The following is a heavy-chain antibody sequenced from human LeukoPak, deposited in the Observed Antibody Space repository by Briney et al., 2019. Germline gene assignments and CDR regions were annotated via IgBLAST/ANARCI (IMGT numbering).Heavy chain of an antibody. D-gene: IGHD2-15*01. CDR3: ARGAVVVASSLDY. CDR1: GYTFTSYD. V-gene: IGHV1-8*03. Sequence: ASVKVSCKASGYTFTSYDINWVRQATGQGLEWMGWMNPNSGNTGYAQKFQGRVTITRNTSISTAYMELSRLRSDDTAVYYCARGAVVVASSLDYWGQGTLVTVSS. CDR2: MNPNSGNT. J-gene: IGHJ4*02.